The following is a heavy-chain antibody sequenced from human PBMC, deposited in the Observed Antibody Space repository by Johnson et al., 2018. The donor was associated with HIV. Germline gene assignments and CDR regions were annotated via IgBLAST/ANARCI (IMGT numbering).Heavy chain of an antibody. CDR1: GFTFTNAW. V-gene: IGHV3-15*01. Sequence: VQLVESGGGLVKPGGSLRLSCAASGFTFTNAWMSWLRQAPGKGLEWIGRIKSKTAGGTIEYAAPVKGRFTISSDDSKNTLYLQMNSLTTEDTAVYYCATYTSMITMYVEIKGGAFDIWGQGTMVTVSS. D-gene: IGHD3-16*01. CDR3: ATYTSMITMYVEIKGGAFDI. J-gene: IGHJ3*02. CDR2: IKSKTAGGTI.